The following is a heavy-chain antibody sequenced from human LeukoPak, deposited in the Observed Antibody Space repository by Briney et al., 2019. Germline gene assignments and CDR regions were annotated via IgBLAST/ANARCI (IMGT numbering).Heavy chain of an antibody. CDR2: ISGSGGST. Sequence: GGSLRLSCAASGFTFNNYAMGGVGQAPGKGLEGVSGISGSGGSTYYADSVKGRFTISRDNSKNTLYLQMNSLRAEDTAVYYCAKCYDSSGYYYRCYFDYWGQGTLVTVSS. V-gene: IGHV3-23*01. CDR1: GFTFNNYA. CDR3: AKCYDSSGYYYRCYFDY. D-gene: IGHD3-22*01. J-gene: IGHJ4*02.